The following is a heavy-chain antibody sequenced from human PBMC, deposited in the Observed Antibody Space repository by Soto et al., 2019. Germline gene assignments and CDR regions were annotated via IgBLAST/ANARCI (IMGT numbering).Heavy chain of an antibody. CDR2: ISSTGRTI. CDR3: ARSPMRELTFSYYSMDV. D-gene: IGHD1-7*01. CDR1: GFTFSDYY. J-gene: IGHJ6*03. V-gene: IGHV3-11*01. Sequence: QVQLVESGAGLVKPGGSLRLSCAASGFTFSDYYMSWIRQAPGKGLEWISYISSTGRTIYYADSVKGRFTISRDNAENSLYLQMNSLRAEDTAVYYCARSPMRELTFSYYSMDVWGTGTTVTVSS.